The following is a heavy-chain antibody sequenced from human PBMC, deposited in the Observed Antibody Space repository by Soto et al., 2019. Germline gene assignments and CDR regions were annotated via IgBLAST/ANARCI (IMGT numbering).Heavy chain of an antibody. J-gene: IGHJ4*02. CDR1: GYIFSNYY. CDR3: TREGSGGSWADY. D-gene: IGHD2-15*01. V-gene: IGHV1-46*01. CDR2: INPTGTGA. Sequence: GASVKVSCKASGYIFSNYYMHWVRQAPGQGPEWMGIINPTGTGASYAEKFQGRVTMTRATSTSTLYMELSNLRSEDTAVYYCTREGSGGSWADYWGKGTLVTVSS.